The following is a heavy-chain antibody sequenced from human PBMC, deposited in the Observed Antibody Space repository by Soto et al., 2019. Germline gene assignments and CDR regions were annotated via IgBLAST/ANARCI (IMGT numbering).Heavy chain of an antibody. Sequence: EVQLLESGGGLIQPGGSLRLSCSASGFSFSSYAMMWVRQAPGKGLEWVSVISGRGGSSYFADSAKGRFTISRDNSKTMLYLEMNSLRAEDTAIYFCAKGSIEYSASVDYWGQGTLVIVSS. D-gene: IGHD1-26*01. J-gene: IGHJ4*02. CDR3: AKGSIEYSASVDY. CDR2: ISGRGGSS. CDR1: GFSFSSYA. V-gene: IGHV3-23*01.